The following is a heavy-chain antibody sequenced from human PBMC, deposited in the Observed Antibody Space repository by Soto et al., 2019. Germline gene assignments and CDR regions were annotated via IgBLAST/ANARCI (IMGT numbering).Heavy chain of an antibody. CDR2: ISYDGSNK. V-gene: IGHV3-30*04. Sequence: GGSLRLSCAASGFTFSSYAMHWVRQAPGKGLEWVAVISYDGSNKYYADSVKGRFTISRDNSKNTLYLQMNSLRAEDTAVYYCARGHSSGWYYYDGMDVWGQGTMVTVSS. CDR3: ARGHSSGWYYYDGMDV. J-gene: IGHJ6*02. CDR1: GFTFSSYA. D-gene: IGHD6-19*01.